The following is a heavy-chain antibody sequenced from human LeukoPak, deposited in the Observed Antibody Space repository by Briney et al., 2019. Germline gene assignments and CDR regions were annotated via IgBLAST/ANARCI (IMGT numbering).Heavy chain of an antibody. D-gene: IGHD1-1*01. J-gene: IGHJ6*02. CDR1: GGSISSSSYY. CDR2: IYYSGST. Sequence: SETLSLTCTVSGGSISSSSYYWGWIRQPPGKGLEWIGSIYYSGSTYYNPSLKSRVTISVDTSKNQFSLKLSSVTAADTAVYYCARKVGPPTYGMDVWGQGTTVTVSS. V-gene: IGHV4-39*07. CDR3: ARKVGPPTYGMDV.